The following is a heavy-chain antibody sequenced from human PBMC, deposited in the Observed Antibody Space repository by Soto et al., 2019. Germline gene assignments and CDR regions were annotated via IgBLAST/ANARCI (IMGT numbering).Heavy chain of an antibody. CDR3: ARPSRITIFGAPNYYGMDV. Sequence: GEPLKISCKGSGYSFTSYWISWVRQMPGKGLEWMGRIDPSDSYTNYSPSFQGHVTISADKSISTAYLQWSSLKASDTAMYYCARPSRITIFGAPNYYGMDVWGQGTTVTVSS. D-gene: IGHD3-3*01. CDR2: IDPSDSYT. J-gene: IGHJ6*02. V-gene: IGHV5-10-1*01. CDR1: GYSFTSYW.